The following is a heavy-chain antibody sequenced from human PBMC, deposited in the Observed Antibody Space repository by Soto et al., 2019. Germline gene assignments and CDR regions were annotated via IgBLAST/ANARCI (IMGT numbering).Heavy chain of an antibody. J-gene: IGHJ4*02. CDR1: GFSLNTSGLG. CDR3: GHRRYGEYPIDY. D-gene: IGHD4-17*01. CDR2: IYWDDDK. V-gene: IGHV2-5*02. Sequence: QITLKESGPTLVKPTQTLTLTCTFSGFSLNTSGLGVGWIRQPPGKALEWLALIYWDDDKRYSPSLKSRLTITKGTSKDQVVLTMSSMDPVDTGTYCGGHRRYGEYPIDYGGQGTLVTVSS.